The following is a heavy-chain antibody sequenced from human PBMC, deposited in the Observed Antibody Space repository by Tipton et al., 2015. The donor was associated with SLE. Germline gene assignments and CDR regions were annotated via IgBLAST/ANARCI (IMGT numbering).Heavy chain of an antibody. CDR1: GGSISSYY. V-gene: IGHV4-59*08. CDR3: ASQDGTFDI. J-gene: IGHJ3*02. D-gene: IGHD1-26*01. Sequence: TLSLTCTVSGGSISSYYWSWIRQPPGKGLEWIGYIYYSGSTNYNPSLKSRVTISVDTSRNQFSLKLSSVTAADTAVYYCASQDGTFDIWGQGTMVTVSS. CDR2: IYYSGST.